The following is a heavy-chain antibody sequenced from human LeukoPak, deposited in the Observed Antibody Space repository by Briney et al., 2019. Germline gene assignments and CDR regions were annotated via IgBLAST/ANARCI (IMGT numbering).Heavy chain of an antibody. Sequence: PSETLSLTCTVSGGSNYWSWIRQPPGKGLEWIAYIHYSGSTNYNPSLKSRVTISIDTSKNQFSLKLNSVTAADTAVYYCARAGQGYCTSASCYLSLDYWGQGTLVTVSS. CDR2: IHYSGST. CDR1: GGSNY. CDR3: ARAGQGYCTSASCYLSLDY. D-gene: IGHD2-2*01. J-gene: IGHJ4*02. V-gene: IGHV4-59*08.